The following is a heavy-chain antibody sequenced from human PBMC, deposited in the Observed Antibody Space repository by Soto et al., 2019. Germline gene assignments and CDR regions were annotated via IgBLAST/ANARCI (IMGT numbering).Heavy chain of an antibody. D-gene: IGHD6-6*01. CDR2: MNPNSGNT. Sequence: ASVKVSCKASGYTFTSYDINWVRQATGQGLEWMGWMNPNSGNTGYARKFQGRVTMTRSTSMSTAYMELSSLRSEDTAVYYCARGIGSSSLDGMDVWGQGTTVTVSS. CDR3: ARGIGSSSLDGMDV. J-gene: IGHJ6*02. CDR1: GYTFTSYD. V-gene: IGHV1-8*01.